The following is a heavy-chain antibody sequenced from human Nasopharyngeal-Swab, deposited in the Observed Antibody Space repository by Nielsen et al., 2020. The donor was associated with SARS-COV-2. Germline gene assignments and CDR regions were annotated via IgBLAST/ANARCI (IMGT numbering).Heavy chain of an antibody. J-gene: IGHJ4*02. D-gene: IGHD5-12*01. Sequence: ESLKISCTVSGGSISPYYWSWVRQPPGKGLEWIGYIYYTGGTSYNPSLNSRVIISLQTSENQFSLTLDSVTAADTAVYYCGRIGGYGGAIEYWGQGSLVTVSS. CDR1: GGSISPYY. V-gene: IGHV4-59*08. CDR2: IYYTGGT. CDR3: GRIGGYGGAIEY.